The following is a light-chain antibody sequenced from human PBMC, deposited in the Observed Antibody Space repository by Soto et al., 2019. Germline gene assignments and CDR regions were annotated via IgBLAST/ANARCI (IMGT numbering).Light chain of an antibody. J-gene: IGKJ4*01. CDR3: MQALQTPT. CDR2: LGS. Sequence: DIVMTQSPLSLPVTPGEQASISCRSSQSLLHSNGYNYLDWYLQKPGQSPQLLIYLGSNRAPGVTDRFSASGSGTDFTLKISRVEAEDVGVYYCMQALQTPTFGGGTRVEMK. V-gene: IGKV2-28*01. CDR1: QSLLHSNGYNY.